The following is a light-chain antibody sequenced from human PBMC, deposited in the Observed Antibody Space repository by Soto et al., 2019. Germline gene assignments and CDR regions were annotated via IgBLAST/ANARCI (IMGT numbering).Light chain of an antibody. J-gene: IGLJ2*01. CDR2: RNN. V-gene: IGLV1-47*01. Sequence: QSVLTQPPSASGTPGQRVTVSCSGGSSNIGSNYVFWYQQLPQTAPKLLIYRNNKRPSGVPDRFSGSKSGTSASLAISGLRSEDEADYYCTAWDDSLSGPVFGEGTKLTV. CDR3: TAWDDSLSGPV. CDR1: SSNIGSNY.